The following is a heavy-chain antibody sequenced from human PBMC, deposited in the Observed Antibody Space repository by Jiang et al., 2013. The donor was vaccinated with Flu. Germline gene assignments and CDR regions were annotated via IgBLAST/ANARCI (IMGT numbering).Heavy chain of an antibody. CDR2: INHSGST. J-gene: IGHJ2*01. CDR3: ARGVSEGYWYFDL. V-gene: IGHV4-34*01. D-gene: IGHD3-10*01. CDR1: GGSFSGYY. Sequence: LLKPSETLSLTCAVYGGSFSGYYWSWIRQPPGKGLEWIGEINHSGSTNYNPSLKSRVTISVDTSKNQFSLKLSSVTAADTAVYYCARGVSEGYWYFDLWGRGTLVTVSS.